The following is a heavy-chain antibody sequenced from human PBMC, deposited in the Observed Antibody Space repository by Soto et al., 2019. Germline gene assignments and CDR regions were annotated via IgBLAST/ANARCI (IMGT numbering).Heavy chain of an antibody. CDR3: ARCIVVVTALDY. CDR1: GYTFTSYA. CDR2: INAGNGNT. J-gene: IGHJ4*02. D-gene: IGHD2-21*02. Sequence: QVQLVQSGAEEKKPGASVKVSCKASGYTFTSYAMHWVRQAPGQRLEWMGWINAGNGNTKYSQKFQGRVTITRDTSASTAYMELSRLRSEDTAVYCCARCIVVVTALDYWGQGTQVTVSS. V-gene: IGHV1-3*05.